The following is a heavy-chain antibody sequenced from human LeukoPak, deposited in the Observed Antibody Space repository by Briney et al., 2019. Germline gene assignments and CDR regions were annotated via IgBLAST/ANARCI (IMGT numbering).Heavy chain of an antibody. CDR3: ARRRTTGTTGYFDY. V-gene: IGHV4-4*09. CDR2: IYTTEST. J-gene: IGHJ4*02. D-gene: IGHD1-1*01. Sequence: SETLSLTCTVSGGSISTYYWSWIRQPPGKGLEWIGYIYTTESTNYNPSLESRVNISVDTSKNQFALMLSSVTAADTAFYYCARRRTTGTTGYFDYWGQGILVTVSS. CDR1: GGSISTYY.